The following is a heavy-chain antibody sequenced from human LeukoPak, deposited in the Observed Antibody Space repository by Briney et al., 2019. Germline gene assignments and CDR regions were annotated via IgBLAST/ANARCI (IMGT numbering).Heavy chain of an antibody. V-gene: IGHV3-30-3*02. D-gene: IGHD2-15*01. CDR2: ISYDGSNK. CDR3: AKSALAATLDY. Sequence: GGSLRLSCAASGFTFSSYAMHWVRQAPGKGLEWVAVISYDGSNKYYADSVKGRFTISRDNSKNTLYLQMNSLRAEDTAVYYCAKSALAATLDYWGQGTLVTVSS. CDR1: GFTFSSYA. J-gene: IGHJ4*02.